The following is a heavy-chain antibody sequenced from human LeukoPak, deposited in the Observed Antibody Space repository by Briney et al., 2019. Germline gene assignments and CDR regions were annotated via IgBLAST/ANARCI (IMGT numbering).Heavy chain of an antibody. V-gene: IGHV1-69*04. CDR2: IIPILGIA. Sequence: SVKVSCKASGGTFSSYAISWVRQAPGQGLEWMGRIIPILGIANYAQKFQGRVTITADKSTSTAYMELSSLRSEDTAVYYCASRGHCSGGSCYHDAFDIWGQGTMVIVSS. D-gene: IGHD2-15*01. CDR3: ASRGHCSGGSCYHDAFDI. J-gene: IGHJ3*02. CDR1: GGTFSSYA.